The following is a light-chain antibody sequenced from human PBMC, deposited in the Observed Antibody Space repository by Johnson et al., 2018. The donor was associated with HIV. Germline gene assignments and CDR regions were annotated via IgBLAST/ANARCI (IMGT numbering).Light chain of an antibody. V-gene: IGLV1-51*01. CDR2: DNS. CDR3: GTWDSTLSAVF. CDR1: SSNIGNNY. Sequence: QSVLTQSPSVSAAPGQKVTISCSGSSSNIGNNYVSWYQQLPGTAPKLLIYDNSKRPSGIPDRFSGSKSGTSATLGITGLQTGDEADYYCGTWDSTLSAVFVGPGTKVTVL. J-gene: IGLJ1*01.